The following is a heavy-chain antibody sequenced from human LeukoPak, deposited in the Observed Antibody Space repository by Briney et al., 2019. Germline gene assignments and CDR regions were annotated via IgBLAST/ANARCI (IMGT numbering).Heavy chain of an antibody. Sequence: PSETLSLTCTVSGGSISSYYWSWIRQPPGKGLEWIGYIYYSGSTNYNPSLKSRVTISVDTSKNQFSLKLSSVTAADTAVYYCARFNVDTAMVDYWGQGTLVTVSS. CDR1: GGSISSYY. V-gene: IGHV4-59*01. CDR3: ARFNVDTAMVDY. CDR2: IYYSGST. D-gene: IGHD5-18*01. J-gene: IGHJ4*02.